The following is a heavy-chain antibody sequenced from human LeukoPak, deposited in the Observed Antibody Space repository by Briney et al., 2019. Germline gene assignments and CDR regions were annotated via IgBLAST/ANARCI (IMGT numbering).Heavy chain of an antibody. Sequence: ASVMVSCKASGYTFTGYYMHWVRLAPGQGLEWMGWINPKSGGTHYAQKFQGRVSMTRDTSINTVHLELSSLKTNDTAVYYCARTREGVWGSYSPWGQGTLVTVSS. V-gene: IGHV1-2*02. CDR3: ARTREGVWGSYSP. D-gene: IGHD3-16*01. CDR1: GYTFTGYY. CDR2: INPKSGGT. J-gene: IGHJ4*02.